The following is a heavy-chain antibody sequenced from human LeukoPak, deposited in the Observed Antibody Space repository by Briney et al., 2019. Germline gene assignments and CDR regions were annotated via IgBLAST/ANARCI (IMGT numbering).Heavy chain of an antibody. CDR1: GGSISSYY. V-gene: IGHV4-59*01. D-gene: IGHD6-19*01. Sequence: PSETLSLTCTVSGGSISSYYWSWIRQPPGKGLEWIGYIYYSGSTNYNPSLKSRVTISVDTSKNQFSLKLSSVTAADTAVYYCARQSSGWYSLYYMDVWGKGTTVTISS. CDR3: ARQSSGWYSLYYMDV. J-gene: IGHJ6*03. CDR2: IYYSGST.